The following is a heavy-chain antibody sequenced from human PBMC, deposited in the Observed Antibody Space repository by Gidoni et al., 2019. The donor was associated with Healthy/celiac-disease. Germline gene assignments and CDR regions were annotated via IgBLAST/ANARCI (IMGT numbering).Heavy chain of an antibody. CDR2: IYYSGST. CDR3: ARTVEMATMGYYFDY. Sequence: QLQLQESGPGLVKPSETLSLTCTVSGGSISSSSYYWGWIRQPPGKGLEWIGSIYYSGSTYYNPSLKSRVTISVDTSKNQFSLKLSSVTAADTAVYYCARTVEMATMGYYFDYWGQGTLVTVSS. J-gene: IGHJ4*02. D-gene: IGHD5-12*01. CDR1: GGSISSSSYY. V-gene: IGHV4-39*01.